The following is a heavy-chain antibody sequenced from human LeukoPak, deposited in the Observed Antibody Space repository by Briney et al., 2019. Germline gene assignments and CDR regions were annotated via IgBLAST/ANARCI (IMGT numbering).Heavy chain of an antibody. V-gene: IGHV3-21*04. Sequence: PGGSLRLSCAASGFTFSSYSMNWVRQAPGKGLEWVSSISSSSSYMYYVDSVKGRFTISRDNSKNTLYLQMNSLRAEDTAVYYCARSPSKVGQLAYYLDYWGQGTLVTASS. D-gene: IGHD1-26*01. CDR3: ARSPSKVGQLAYYLDY. CDR2: ISSSSSYM. CDR1: GFTFSSYS. J-gene: IGHJ4*02.